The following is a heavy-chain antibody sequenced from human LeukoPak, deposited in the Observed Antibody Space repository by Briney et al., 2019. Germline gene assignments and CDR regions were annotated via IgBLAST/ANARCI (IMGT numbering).Heavy chain of an antibody. V-gene: IGHV1-2*02. Sequence: ASVKVSCKASGYTFTGYYMHWVRQAPGQGLEWMGWINPNSGGTNYAQKFQGRVTMTRDTSISTAYLQWSSLKASDTAMYYCARHSGGLDYWGQGTLVTVSS. D-gene: IGHD3-10*01. CDR3: ARHSGGLDY. J-gene: IGHJ4*02. CDR1: GYTFTGYY. CDR2: INPNSGGT.